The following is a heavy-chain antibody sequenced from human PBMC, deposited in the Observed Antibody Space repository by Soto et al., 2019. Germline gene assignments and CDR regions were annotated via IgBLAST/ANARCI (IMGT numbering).Heavy chain of an antibody. CDR1: GYTFTSYY. J-gene: IGHJ5*02. Sequence: ASVKVSCKASGYTFTSYYMHWVRQAPGQGLEWMGIINPSGDSTSYAQKFQGRVTMTRDTSTSTDYIELSSLRSDDTAVYYFAGDPDSHYNDSHAHSYPWGQGTLVTVSS. V-gene: IGHV1-46*01. CDR2: INPSGDST. D-gene: IGHD3-22*01. CDR3: AGDPDSHYNDSHAHSYP.